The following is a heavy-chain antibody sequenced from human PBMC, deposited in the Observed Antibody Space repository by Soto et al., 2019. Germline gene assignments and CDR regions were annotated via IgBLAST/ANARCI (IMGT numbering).Heavy chain of an antibody. V-gene: IGHV4-30-4*01. CDR3: ARDRPRYCFSTSCYSDSWFDP. J-gene: IGHJ5*02. CDR1: GGSISSGDYY. Sequence: SETLSLTCTVSGGSISSGDYYWSWIRQPPGKGLEWIGYIYYSGSTYYNPSLKSRVTISVDTSKNQFSLKLSSVTAADTAVYYCARDRPRYCFSTSCYSDSWFDPWGQGTLVTVSS. D-gene: IGHD2-2*01. CDR2: IYYSGST.